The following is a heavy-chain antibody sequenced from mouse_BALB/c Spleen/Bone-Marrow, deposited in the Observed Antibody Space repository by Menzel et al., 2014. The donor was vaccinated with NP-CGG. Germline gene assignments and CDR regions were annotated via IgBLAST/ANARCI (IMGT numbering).Heavy chain of an antibody. V-gene: IGHV5-12-2*01. Sequence: EVKLQESGGGLVQPGGSLKLSCAASGFTFSYYTMSWVRQTPEKRLEWVAYISNGGSSTYHPDTVKGRFTISRDNAKNTLYLQMSSLKSEDTAMYYCARDGYDVGGALDYWGQGTPVTVSS. D-gene: IGHD2-2*01. CDR1: GFTFSYYT. CDR2: ISNGGSST. J-gene: IGHJ4*01. CDR3: ARDGYDVGGALDY.